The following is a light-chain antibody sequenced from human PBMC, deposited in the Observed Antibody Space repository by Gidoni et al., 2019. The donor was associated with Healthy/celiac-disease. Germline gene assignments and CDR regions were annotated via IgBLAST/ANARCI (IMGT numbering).Light chain of an antibody. V-gene: IGLV2-14*01. CDR2: DVS. J-gene: IGLJ2*01. Sequence: QSALTQPASVSVSPGQPITISCTGTSSDVGGYNYVSWYQQHPGKAPKLMIYDVSNRPSGVSNRFSGSKSGNTASLTISGLQAEDEADYYCSSYTSSSTLVFGGGTKLTVL. CDR3: SSYTSSSTLV. CDR1: SSDVGGYNY.